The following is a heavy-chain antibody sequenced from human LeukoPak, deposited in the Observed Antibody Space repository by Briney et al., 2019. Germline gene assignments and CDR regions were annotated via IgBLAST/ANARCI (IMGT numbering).Heavy chain of an antibody. Sequence: ASVKVSCKASGYTFTTHYMHWVRQAPGQGLEWMGWINPNSGGTNYAQKFQGRVTMTRDTSISTAYMELSRLRSDDTAVYYCARDVSIAARPDYWGQGTLVTVSS. J-gene: IGHJ4*02. D-gene: IGHD6-6*01. CDR3: ARDVSIAARPDY. CDR2: INPNSGGT. CDR1: GYTFTTHY. V-gene: IGHV1-2*02.